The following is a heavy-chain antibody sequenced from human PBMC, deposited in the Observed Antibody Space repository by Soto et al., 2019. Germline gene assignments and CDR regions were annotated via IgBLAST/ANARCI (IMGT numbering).Heavy chain of an antibody. CDR3: AGSRDYYNDY. Sequence: QVQLVQSGTEVKMPGASLKIACKASGYTFTTFGFTCVRQAPGQGLEYMGWTSTASGNINCAQKFQDRFTMSTDTSTRTVYMELRALRSDDTAIYYCAGSRDYYNDYWGQGSVVTVSS. CDR1: GYTFTTFG. CDR2: TSTASGNI. V-gene: IGHV1-18*01. J-gene: IGHJ4*02.